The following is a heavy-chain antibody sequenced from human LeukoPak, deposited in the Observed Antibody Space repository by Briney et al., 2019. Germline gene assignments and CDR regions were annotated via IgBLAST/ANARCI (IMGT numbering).Heavy chain of an antibody. J-gene: IGHJ4*02. V-gene: IGHV3-21*04. D-gene: IGHD2-8*01. Sequence: GGSLRLSCVASGFNFNTYTMNWVRQAPGKGLEWVSSIGSSGLPIFYADSVKGRFTISGDNSKNTLYLQMNSLRAEDTAVYYCAKDRLYALSDFDYWGQGTLVTVSS. CDR1: GFNFNTYT. CDR3: AKDRLYALSDFDY. CDR2: IGSSGLPI.